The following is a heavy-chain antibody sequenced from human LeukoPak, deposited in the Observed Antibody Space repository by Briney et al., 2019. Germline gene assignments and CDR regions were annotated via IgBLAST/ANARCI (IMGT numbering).Heavy chain of an antibody. V-gene: IGHV1-18*01. Sequence: ASVKVSRKASGYTFTSYGISWVRQAPGQGLEWMGWISAYNGNTNYAQKLQGRVTMTTDTSTSTAYMELRSLRSDDTAVYYCARAVPGSDWNGHWFDPWGQGTLVTVSS. D-gene: IGHD1-1*01. J-gene: IGHJ5*02. CDR3: ARAVPGSDWNGHWFDP. CDR1: GYTFTSYG. CDR2: ISAYNGNT.